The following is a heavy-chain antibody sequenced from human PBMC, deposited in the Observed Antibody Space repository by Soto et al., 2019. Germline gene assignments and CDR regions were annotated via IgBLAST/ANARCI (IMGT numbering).Heavy chain of an antibody. V-gene: IGHV1-69*13. CDR1: GGTFSSYA. J-gene: IGHJ4*02. CDR2: IIPIFGTA. CDR3: AYSGYDKYYFDY. D-gene: IGHD5-12*01. Sequence: SVKVSCKASGGTFSSYAISWVRQAPGQGLEWMGGIIPIFGTANYAQKFQGRVTITADESTSTAYMELSSLRSEDTAVYFCAYSGYDKYYFDYWGQGTLVTVSS.